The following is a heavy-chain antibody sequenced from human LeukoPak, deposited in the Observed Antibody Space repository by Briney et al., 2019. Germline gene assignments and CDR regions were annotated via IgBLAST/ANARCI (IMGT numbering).Heavy chain of an antibody. J-gene: IGHJ4*02. CDR2: INPSGGST. Sequence: ASVKVSCKASGYTFTSYYMHWVRQAPGQGLEWMGIINPSGGSTSYAQKFQGRVTMTRDMSTSTVYMELSSLRSEDTAVYYCARDLTRTGTTNYWGQGTLVTVSS. CDR3: ARDLTRTGTTNY. CDR1: GYTFTSYY. D-gene: IGHD1-1*01. V-gene: IGHV1-46*01.